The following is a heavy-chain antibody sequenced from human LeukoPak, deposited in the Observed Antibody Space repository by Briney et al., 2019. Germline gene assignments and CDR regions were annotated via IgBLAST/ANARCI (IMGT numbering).Heavy chain of an antibody. CDR2: ISYDGSNK. CDR3: AKGPLLYSSSWPFDY. J-gene: IGHJ4*02. Sequence: PGRSLRLSCAASGFTFSSYGMHWVRQAPGKGLEWVAVISYDGSNKYYADSVKGRFTISRDNSKNTLYLQMNSLRAEDTAVYYCAKGPLLYSSSWPFDYWGQGTLVTVSS. V-gene: IGHV3-30*18. D-gene: IGHD6-13*01. CDR1: GFTFSSYG.